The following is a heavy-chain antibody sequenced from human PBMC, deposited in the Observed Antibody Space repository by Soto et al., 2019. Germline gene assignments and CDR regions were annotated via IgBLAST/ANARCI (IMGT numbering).Heavy chain of an antibody. D-gene: IGHD6-13*01. Sequence: LSCAASGFTFDDYAMHWVRQVPGKGLEWVSGINWNSGSIGYGDSVKGRFAISRDNAKNSLHLQMNSLSAEDTAFYYCVKDESINWYSGHFRHWGQGTLVTVS. J-gene: IGHJ1*01. V-gene: IGHV3-9*01. CDR3: VKDESINWYSGHFRH. CDR1: GFTFDDYA. CDR2: INWNSGSI.